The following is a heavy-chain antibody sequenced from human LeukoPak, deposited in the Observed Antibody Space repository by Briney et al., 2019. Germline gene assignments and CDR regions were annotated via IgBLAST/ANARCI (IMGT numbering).Heavy chain of an antibody. CDR2: IYHSGST. J-gene: IGHJ3*02. CDR1: GGSISSSNW. D-gene: IGHD6-13*01. Sequence: QSSETLSLTCAVSGGSISSSNWWSWVRQPPGKGLEWIGEIYHSGSTNYNPSLKSRVTISVDKSKNQFSLKLSSVTAADTAVYYCAREKWGAAAGTKAFDIWGQGTMVTVSS. CDR3: AREKWGAAAGTKAFDI. V-gene: IGHV4-4*02.